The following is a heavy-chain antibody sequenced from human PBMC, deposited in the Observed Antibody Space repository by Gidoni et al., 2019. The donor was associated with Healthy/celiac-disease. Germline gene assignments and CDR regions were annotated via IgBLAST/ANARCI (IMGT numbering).Heavy chain of an antibody. V-gene: IGHV3-21*01. CDR2: ISSSSSYI. J-gene: IGHJ4*02. D-gene: IGHD6-19*01. CDR1: GFPFISYS. Sequence: ELPLVASGVGLVKPGGSLRLSCAASGFPFISYSINWVRQAPGKGLEWVSSISSSSSYIYYADSVKGRFTISRDNAKNSLYLQMNSLRAEDTAVYYCARGGLGYSSGWYGDYYFDYWGQGTLVTVSS. CDR3: ARGGLGYSSGWYGDYYFDY.